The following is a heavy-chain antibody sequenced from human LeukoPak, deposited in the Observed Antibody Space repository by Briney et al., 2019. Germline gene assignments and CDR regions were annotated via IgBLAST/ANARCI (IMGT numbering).Heavy chain of an antibody. CDR2: ISGSGGST. D-gene: IGHD3-22*01. CDR1: GFTFSSYA. V-gene: IGHV3-23*01. Sequence: PGGSLRLSCAASGFTFSSYAMSWVRQAPGKGLEWVAAISGSGGSTYYPDSVKGRFTISRDNSKNTLYLQMNSLRAEDTAVHYCAKLGNYDSSGSRDYWGQGTLVTVPS. CDR3: AKLGNYDSSGSRDY. J-gene: IGHJ4*02.